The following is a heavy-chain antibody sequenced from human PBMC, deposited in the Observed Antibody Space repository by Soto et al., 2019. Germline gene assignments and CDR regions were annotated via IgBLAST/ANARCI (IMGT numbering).Heavy chain of an antibody. D-gene: IGHD1-26*01. CDR3: ARSTIVGATEAYYYYGMDV. J-gene: IGHJ6*02. CDR2: INPNSGGT. V-gene: IGHV1-2*02. CDR1: GYTFTGYY. Sequence: GASVKVSCKASGYTFTGYYMHWVRQAPGQGLEWMGWINPNSGGTNYAQKFQGRVTMTRDTSISTAYMELSRLRPDDTAVYYCARSTIVGATEAYYYYGMDVWGQGTTVTVSS.